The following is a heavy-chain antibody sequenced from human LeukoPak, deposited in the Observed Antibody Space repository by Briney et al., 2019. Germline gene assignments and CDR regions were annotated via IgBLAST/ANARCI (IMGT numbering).Heavy chain of an antibody. CDR3: ARGLVGATPDDAFDI. J-gene: IGHJ3*02. CDR2: ISAYNGNT. CDR1: GYTFTSYG. D-gene: IGHD1-26*01. V-gene: IGHV1-18*01. Sequence: GASVTVSCKASGYTFTSYGISWVRQAPGQGLEWMGWISAYNGNTNYAQKLQGRVTMTTDTSTSTAYMELRSLRSDDTAVYYCARGLVGATPDDAFDIWGQGTMVTVSS.